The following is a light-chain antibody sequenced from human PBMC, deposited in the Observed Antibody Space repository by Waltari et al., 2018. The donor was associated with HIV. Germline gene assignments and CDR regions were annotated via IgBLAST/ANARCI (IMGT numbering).Light chain of an antibody. CDR2: AAS. CDR1: QSVITN. J-gene: IGKJ1*01. V-gene: IGKV3-15*01. Sequence: EIVLTQSPATLSVSPGERATLSCRASQSVITNLAWYHQKPGQPPRLLMYAASTRATGIPASFSGSGSGTEFTLTISSLQSEEFAFYYCQQYNNWPRTFGQGTKVEIK. CDR3: QQYNNWPRT.